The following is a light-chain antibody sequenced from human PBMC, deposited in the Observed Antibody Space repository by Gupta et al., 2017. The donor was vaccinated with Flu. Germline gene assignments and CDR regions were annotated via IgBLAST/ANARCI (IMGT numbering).Light chain of an antibody. CDR1: GSILHHVNNQNY. V-gene: IGKV4-1*01. CDR3: QQDFSVPFA. CDR2: WSS. J-gene: IGKJ4*01. Sequence: IVLTQTPASVTLSLGGRATINCQASGSILHHVNNQNYLAWYQQKPGQPPKLLLYWSSLRQPGVPARFSGSGSGADFNLTISGLQAEDVGAYYCQQDFSVPFAFGGGTQVDVK.